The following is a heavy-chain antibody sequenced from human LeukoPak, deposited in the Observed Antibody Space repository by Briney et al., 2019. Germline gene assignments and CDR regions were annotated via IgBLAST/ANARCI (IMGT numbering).Heavy chain of an antibody. J-gene: IGHJ6*03. CDR2: ISSSSSYI. V-gene: IGHV3-21*01. Sequence: GGSLRLSCAASGFTFSSYSMNWVRQAPGKGLECVASISSSSSYIYYADPVKGRFTISRDNAKNSLYLQMNSLRAEDTAVYYCARDGGSSGYYNWYYYYYYMDAWAEGTTVTVFS. CDR1: GFTFSSYS. D-gene: IGHD3-22*01. CDR3: ARDGGSSGYYNWYYYYYYMDA.